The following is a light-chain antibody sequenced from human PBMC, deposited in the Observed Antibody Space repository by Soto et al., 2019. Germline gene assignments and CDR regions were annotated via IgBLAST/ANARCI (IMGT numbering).Light chain of an antibody. J-gene: IGLJ1*01. V-gene: IGLV2-14*01. CDR3: SSYTSSSTPHYV. CDR1: SSDVGGYIY. CDR2: DVS. Sequence: QSVLTQPASVSGSPGQSITISCTGTSSDVGGYIYVSWYQQHPGKAPKLMIYDVSNRPSGVSNRFSGSKSGNTASLTISGLQAEDEADYYCSSYTSSSTPHYVFGTGTKLTVL.